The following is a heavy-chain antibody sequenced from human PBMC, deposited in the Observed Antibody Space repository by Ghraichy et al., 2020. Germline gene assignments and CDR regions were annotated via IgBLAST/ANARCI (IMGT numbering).Heavy chain of an antibody. D-gene: IGHD5-18*01. CDR2: ISYDGSNK. CDR1: GFTFSSYA. J-gene: IGHJ6*02. V-gene: IGHV3-30-3*01. Sequence: GESLNISCAASGFTFSSYAMHWVHQAPGKGLEWVAVISYDGSNKYYADSVKGRFTISRDNSKNTLYLQMNSLRAEDTAVYYCARDHTAMDDDYYYYYGMDVWGQGTTVTVSS. CDR3: ARDHTAMDDDYYYYYGMDV.